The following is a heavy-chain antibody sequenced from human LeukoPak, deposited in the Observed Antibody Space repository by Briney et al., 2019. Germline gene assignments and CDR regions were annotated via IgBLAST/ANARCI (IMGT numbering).Heavy chain of an antibody. CDR2: IYYSGST. D-gene: IGHD3-3*01. J-gene: IGHJ4*02. Sequence: PSETLSLTCTVSGGSIGNYYWSWIRQPPGKGLEWIGHIYYSGSTNYNPSLESRVTISVDTSKNQISLKLTPVTAADTAVYYCARNGDFWSGETDYWGQGTLVTVSS. CDR3: ARNGDFWSGETDY. V-gene: IGHV4-59*01. CDR1: GGSIGNYY.